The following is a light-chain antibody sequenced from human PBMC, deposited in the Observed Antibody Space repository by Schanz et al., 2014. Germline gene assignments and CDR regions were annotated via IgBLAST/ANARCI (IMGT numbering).Light chain of an antibody. J-gene: IGLJ2*01. CDR2: EVS. CDR1: SSDIGAYNY. Sequence: QSALTQPASVSGSPGQSITISCTGTSSDIGAYNYVSWYQQHPGKAPKLILYEVSARPSGVPDRFSGSKSGNTASLTVSGLQAEDEADYYCSSYAGSNVVFGGGTKVTVL. V-gene: IGLV2-8*01. CDR3: SSYAGSNVV.